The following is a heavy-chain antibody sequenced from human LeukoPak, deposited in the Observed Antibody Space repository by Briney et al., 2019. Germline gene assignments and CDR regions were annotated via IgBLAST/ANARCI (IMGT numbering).Heavy chain of an antibody. Sequence: GRSLRLSCAASGFTFSSYGMHWVRQAPGKGLEWVAVIWYDGSNKYYADSVKGRFTISRDNSKNTLYLQMNSLRAEDTAVYYWARGEDIVVVPAAHSTYFFDYWAQGTLVSVSS. CDR1: GFTFSSYG. CDR3: ARGEDIVVVPAAHSTYFFDY. V-gene: IGHV3-33*01. CDR2: IWYDGSNK. J-gene: IGHJ4*02. D-gene: IGHD2-2*01.